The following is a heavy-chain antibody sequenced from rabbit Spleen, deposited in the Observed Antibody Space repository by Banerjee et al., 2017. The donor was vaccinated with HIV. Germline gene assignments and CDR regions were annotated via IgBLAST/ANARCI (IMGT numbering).Heavy chain of an antibody. CDR3: ARDFDF. Sequence: QLKETGGGLVQPGGSLTLSCKASGFDFSSYYMSWVRQAPGKGLEWIGYIVPIFGVTYYANWVNGRFTISSHNAQNTLYLQLNSLTAADTATYFCARDFDFWGQGTLVTVS. CDR1: GFDFSSYY. CDR2: IVPIFGVT. J-gene: IGHJ3*01. D-gene: IGHD2-1*01. V-gene: IGHV1S7*01.